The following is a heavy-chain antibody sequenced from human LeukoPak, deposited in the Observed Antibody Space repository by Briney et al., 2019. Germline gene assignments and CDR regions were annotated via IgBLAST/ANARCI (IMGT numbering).Heavy chain of an antibody. CDR3: ARVAAGYSGGWYQPFDC. CDR2: IHHSGST. Sequence: SETLSLTCTVSGPSISSGYFWGWIRQPPGKGLEWIASIHHSGSTYYNPSLKSRVTISVDTSENQFSLKLSSVTAADTAVYYCARVAAGYSGGWYQPFDCWGQGILVTVSS. J-gene: IGHJ4*02. D-gene: IGHD6-13*01. CDR1: GPSISSGYF. V-gene: IGHV4-38-2*02.